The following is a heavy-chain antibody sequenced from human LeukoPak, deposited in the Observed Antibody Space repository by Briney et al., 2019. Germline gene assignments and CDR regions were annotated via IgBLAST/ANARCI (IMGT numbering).Heavy chain of an antibody. J-gene: IGHJ4*02. D-gene: IGHD6-13*01. CDR1: GFTFSSYT. CDR3: ARDWWGYSSSWGLFDY. CDR2: ISYDGSTK. Sequence: GGSLRLSCAASGFTFSSYTMHWVRQAPGKGLEWVAIISYDGSTKSYADSVKGRFTISGDNSKNTVYLQMNSLKTEDTAVYYCARDWWGYSSSWGLFDYWGQGTLVTVSS. V-gene: IGHV3-30-3*01.